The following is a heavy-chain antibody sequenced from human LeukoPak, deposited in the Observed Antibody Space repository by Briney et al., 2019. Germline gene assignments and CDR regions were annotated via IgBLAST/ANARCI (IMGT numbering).Heavy chain of an antibody. V-gene: IGHV4-59*01. D-gene: IGHD3-22*01. CDR2: IYYSGST. J-gene: IGHJ4*02. Sequence: SETLSLTCTVSGGSISSYYWSWIRRPPGKGLEWIGYIYYSGSTNYNPSLKSRVTISVDTSKNQFSLKLSSVTAADTAVYYCASLKGLFDYFDYWGQGILVTVYS. CDR3: ASLKGLFDYFDY. CDR1: GGSISSYY.